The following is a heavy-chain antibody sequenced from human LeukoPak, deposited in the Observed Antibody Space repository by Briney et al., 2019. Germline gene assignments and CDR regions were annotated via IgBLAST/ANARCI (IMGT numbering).Heavy chain of an antibody. V-gene: IGHV4-59*01. J-gene: IGHJ3*02. CDR3: ARVPRHYCSSSSCYAFDI. D-gene: IGHD2-15*01. CDR1: GGSISSYY. Sequence: PSETLSLTCTVSGGSISSYYWSWIRQPPGKGLEWIGYISHSGSTNYNPSLKSRVTISVDTSKNQFSLKLSSVTAADTAVYFCARVPRHYCSSSSCYAFDIWGQGTRVTVSS. CDR2: ISHSGST.